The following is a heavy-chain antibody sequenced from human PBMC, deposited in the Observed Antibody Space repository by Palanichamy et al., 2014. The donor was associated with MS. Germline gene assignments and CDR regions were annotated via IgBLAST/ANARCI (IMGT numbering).Heavy chain of an antibody. Sequence: EVQLVESGGGLVKPGGSLRLSCAASGFTFSNAWMNWVRQAPGKGLEWVGRIKSKTDGGTTDFAAPVKGRFTISRDDSQNTVYLQMNSLKTEDTAVYYCTTSSPFLSRWIFDYWGQGALVTVSS. V-gene: IGHV3-15*07. J-gene: IGHJ4*02. D-gene: IGHD2/OR15-2a*01. CDR3: TTSSPFLSRWIFDY. CDR2: IKSKTDGGTT. CDR1: GFTFSNAW.